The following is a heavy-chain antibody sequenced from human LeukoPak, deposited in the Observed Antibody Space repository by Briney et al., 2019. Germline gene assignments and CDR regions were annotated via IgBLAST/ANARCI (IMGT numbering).Heavy chain of an antibody. CDR3: ARRGYSYGILDPFFDY. Sequence: PSETLSLTCTVSGGSISSSSYYWGWIRQPPGKGLEWIGSIYYSGSTYYNPSLKSRVTISVDTSKNQFSLKLSSVTAADTAVYYCARRGYSYGILDPFFDYWGQGTLVTVSS. J-gene: IGHJ4*02. CDR1: GGSISSSSYY. CDR2: IYYSGST. V-gene: IGHV4-39*01. D-gene: IGHD5-18*01.